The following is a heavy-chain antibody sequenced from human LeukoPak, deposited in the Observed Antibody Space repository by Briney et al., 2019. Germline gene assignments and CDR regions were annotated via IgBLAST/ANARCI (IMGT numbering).Heavy chain of an antibody. CDR2: IRSKANTYAT. D-gene: IGHD5-12*01. Sequence: HPGGSLRLSCAASGFTFSGSAMHWVRQASGKGLEWVGRIRSKANTYATAYAASVKGRFTISRDDSKNTAYLQMNSLKTEDTAVYYCTSSGYVWDYFDYWGQGTLVTVSS. CDR3: TSSGYVWDYFDY. V-gene: IGHV3-73*01. CDR1: GFTFSGSA. J-gene: IGHJ4*02.